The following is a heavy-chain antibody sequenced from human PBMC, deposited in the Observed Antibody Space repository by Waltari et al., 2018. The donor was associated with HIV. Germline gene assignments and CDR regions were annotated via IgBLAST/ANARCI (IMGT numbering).Heavy chain of an antibody. Sequence: QVQLQQWGAGLLKPSETLSLTCAVYGGSFSGYYWTWIRQPPGKGLEWIGEINHSGSTTYNPSLKSRVTISVDTSKNQFSLTLTSVTAADTAVYYCAMTSVPYIVVVAAAPGRYFQHWGQGTLVTVSS. CDR3: AMTSVPYIVVVAAAPGRYFQH. V-gene: IGHV4-34*01. D-gene: IGHD2-2*01. CDR2: INHSGST. J-gene: IGHJ1*01. CDR1: GGSFSGYY.